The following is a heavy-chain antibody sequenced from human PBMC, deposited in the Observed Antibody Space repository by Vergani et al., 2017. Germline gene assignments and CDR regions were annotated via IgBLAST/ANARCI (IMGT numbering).Heavy chain of an antibody. J-gene: IGHJ4*02. D-gene: IGHD3-22*01. V-gene: IGHV3-11*06. CDR1: GFTFSDYY. CDR2: ISSSSSYT. Sequence: QVQLVESGGGLVKPGGSLRLSCAASGFTFSDYYMSWIRQAPGKGLAWVSYISSSSSYTNYADSVKGRFTISRDNAKNSLYLQMNSLRAEDTAVYYCARDGWLGAPDYWGQGTLVTVSS. CDR3: ARDGWLGAPDY.